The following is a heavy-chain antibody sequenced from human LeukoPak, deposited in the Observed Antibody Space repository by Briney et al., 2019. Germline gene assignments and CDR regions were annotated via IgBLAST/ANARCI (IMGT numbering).Heavy chain of an antibody. J-gene: IGHJ5*02. Sequence: SVKVSCKTSGGTFNNSAISWVRQAPGQGLEWLGGIMPLFGTAGYAQKFQGRVTITKDESTSTVYLELTSLTSDDTAVYYCARDVHGDYGSGWFDPWGQGTLVSVSS. V-gene: IGHV1-69*05. CDR2: IMPLFGTA. CDR1: GGTFNNSA. D-gene: IGHD4-17*01. CDR3: ARDVHGDYGSGWFDP.